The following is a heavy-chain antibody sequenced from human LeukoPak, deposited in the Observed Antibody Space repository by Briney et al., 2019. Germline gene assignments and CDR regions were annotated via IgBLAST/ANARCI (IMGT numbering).Heavy chain of an antibody. CDR3: ARGAIAAAGPHFDY. J-gene: IGHJ4*02. Sequence: PGGSLRLSCAASGFTFSSYSMNWVRQAPGKGLEWVSPISSSSSYIYYADSVKGRFTISRDNAKNSLYLQMNSLRAEDTAVYYCARGAIAAAGPHFDYWGQGTLVTVSS. D-gene: IGHD6-13*01. CDR2: ISSSSSYI. CDR1: GFTFSSYS. V-gene: IGHV3-21*01.